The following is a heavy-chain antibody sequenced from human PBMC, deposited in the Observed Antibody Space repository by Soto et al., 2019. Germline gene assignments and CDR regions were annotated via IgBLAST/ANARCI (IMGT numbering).Heavy chain of an antibody. V-gene: IGHV3-15*01. J-gene: IGHJ4*02. D-gene: IGHD3-10*01. Sequence: EVQLVESGGGLVKPGGSLRLSCAASGFTFSNAWMSWVRQAPGKGLEWVGRIKSKTDGGTTDYAAPVKGRFTISRDDSKNTLYLQMNSLKTEDTAVYYCTTDRATMGRGVNFDYWGQGTLVTVSS. CDR1: GFTFSNAW. CDR2: IKSKTDGGTT. CDR3: TTDRATMGRGVNFDY.